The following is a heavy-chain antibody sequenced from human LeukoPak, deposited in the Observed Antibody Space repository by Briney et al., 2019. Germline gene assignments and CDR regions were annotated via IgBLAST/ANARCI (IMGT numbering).Heavy chain of an antibody. CDR2: IIPIFGTA. CDR3: AREGTYYYDSSGYYAFDI. CDR1: GGTFSSYA. J-gene: IGHJ3*02. D-gene: IGHD3-22*01. Sequence: PVASVKVSCKASGGTFSSYAISWARQAPGQGLEWMGGIIPIFGTANYAQKFQGRVTITADESTSTAYMELSSLRSEDTAVYYCAREGTYYYDSSGYYAFDIWGQGTMVTVSS. V-gene: IGHV1-69*01.